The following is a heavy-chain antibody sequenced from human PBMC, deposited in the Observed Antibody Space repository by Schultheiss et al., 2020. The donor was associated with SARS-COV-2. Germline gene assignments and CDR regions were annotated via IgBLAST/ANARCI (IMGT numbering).Heavy chain of an antibody. CDR1: GFTFSSYG. Sequence: GGSLRLSCAASGFTFSSYGMHWIRQAPGKGLEWVSYISSSGSTIYYADSVKGRFTISRDNAKNSLYLQMNSLRAEDTAVYYCARGYYDILTGYYKEDYYYYYGMDVWGQGTTVTVSS. J-gene: IGHJ6*02. V-gene: IGHV3-48*04. CDR3: ARGYYDILTGYYKEDYYYYYGMDV. CDR2: ISSSGSTI. D-gene: IGHD3-9*01.